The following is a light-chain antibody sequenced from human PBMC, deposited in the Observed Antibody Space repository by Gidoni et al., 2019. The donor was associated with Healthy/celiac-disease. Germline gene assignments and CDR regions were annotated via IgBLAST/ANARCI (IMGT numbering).Light chain of an antibody. CDR2: GKN. Sequence: SSELTQDPAVSVALGQTVRITCQGDSLRSYYASWYQQKQGQAPVLVIYGKNNRPSWIPDRFSGSSSGNTASLTITGAQAEDEADYYCNSRDSSGNHWVFGGGTKLTVL. CDR3: NSRDSSGNHWV. J-gene: IGLJ3*02. CDR1: SLRSYY. V-gene: IGLV3-19*01.